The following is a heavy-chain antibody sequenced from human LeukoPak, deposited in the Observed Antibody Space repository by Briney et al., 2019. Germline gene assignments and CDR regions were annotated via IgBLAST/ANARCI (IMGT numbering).Heavy chain of an antibody. Sequence: PSETLSLTCTVSGGSISSGDYYWSWIRQPPGKGLEWIGYIYYSGSTYYNPSLKSRVTISVDTSKNQFSLKLSSVTAADTAVYYCARVDSSSWSKGAPAFDIWGQGTMVTVSS. CDR2: IYYSGST. V-gene: IGHV4-30-4*01. CDR3: ARVDSSSWSKGAPAFDI. D-gene: IGHD6-13*01. CDR1: GGSISSGDYY. J-gene: IGHJ3*02.